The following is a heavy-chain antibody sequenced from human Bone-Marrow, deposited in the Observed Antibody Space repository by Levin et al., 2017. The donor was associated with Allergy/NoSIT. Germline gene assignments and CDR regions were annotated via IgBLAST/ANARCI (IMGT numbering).Heavy chain of an antibody. J-gene: IGHJ4*02. CDR2: IDWDGDT. D-gene: IGHD3-3*01. CDR1: GFSLNTRGMC. V-gene: IGHV2-70*01. CDR3: ARLDSAGKDFCHLWDY. Sequence: SGPTLVKPTQTLTLTCSFSGFSLNTRGMCVTWIRQSPGKALEWLALIDWDGDTYYTTSLKTRLTISKDSSKNQVVLTMTNVDPVDTATYYYARLDSAGKDFCHLWDYWGQGTLVTVSS.